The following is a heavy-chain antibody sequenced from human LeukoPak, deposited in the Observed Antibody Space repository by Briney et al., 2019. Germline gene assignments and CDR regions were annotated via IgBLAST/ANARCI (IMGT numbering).Heavy chain of an antibody. J-gene: IGHJ4*02. Sequence: GGSLRLSCAASGFTFSSYAMSWVRQAPGKGLEWVSGISGSGGSTYYADSVKGRFTIFRDNTKNTLYLQMNSLRAEDTAVYHCANGWSPDYWGRGTLVTVSS. CDR1: GFTFSSYA. CDR2: ISGSGGST. CDR3: ANGWSPDY. D-gene: IGHD2-15*01. V-gene: IGHV3-23*01.